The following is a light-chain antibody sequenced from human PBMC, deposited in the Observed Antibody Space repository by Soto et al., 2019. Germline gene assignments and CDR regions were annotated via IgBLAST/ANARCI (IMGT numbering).Light chain of an antibody. CDR1: QSIREF. CDR2: AAS. Sequence: DIPMTQSPSSLSASVGDRVTITCRASQSIREFLNWYQQKPGKAPELLIYAASILHTGVPSRFSGSASGTEFTLTISNLQPEDCATYYCQQCYSVPPLSFGGGIKVEI. CDR3: QQCYSVPPLS. V-gene: IGKV1-39*01. J-gene: IGKJ4*01.